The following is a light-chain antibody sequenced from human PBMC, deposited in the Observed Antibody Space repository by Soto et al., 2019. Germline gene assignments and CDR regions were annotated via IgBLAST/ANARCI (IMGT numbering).Light chain of an antibody. CDR3: QSGIT. CDR2: AAS. V-gene: IGKV1-39*01. CDR1: QSISSY. Sequence: DIQMTQSPSSLSASVGDRVTITCRASQSISSYLNWYQQKPGKAPKLLIYAASSLQSGVPSRFSGSGSGTDFTLTISSLQPEDFATYYCQSGITFGQGTRLEI. J-gene: IGKJ5*01.